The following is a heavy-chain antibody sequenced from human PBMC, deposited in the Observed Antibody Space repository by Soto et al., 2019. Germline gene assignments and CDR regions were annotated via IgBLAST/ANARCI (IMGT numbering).Heavy chain of an antibody. D-gene: IGHD1-26*01. CDR2: INHSGST. Sequence: SETLSLTCAVYGGSFSGYYWTWIRQPPGTGLEWIGEINHSGSTNYNPSLKSRVSISVDTSKNQFSLKLTSVTAADTAVYYCARRYGGNFDFWGQGTLVTVSS. J-gene: IGHJ4*02. V-gene: IGHV4-34*01. CDR1: GGSFSGYY. CDR3: ARRYGGNFDF.